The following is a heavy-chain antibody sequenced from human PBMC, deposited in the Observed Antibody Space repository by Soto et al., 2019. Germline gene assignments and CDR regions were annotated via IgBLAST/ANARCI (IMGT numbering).Heavy chain of an antibody. CDR2: IYPGDSDT. CDR3: ARDPRINYYYYGMDV. J-gene: IGHJ6*02. D-gene: IGHD2-15*01. Sequence: GESLKISCKGSGYSFTTYWIGWVRQMPGKGLEGMVIIYPGDSDTRYSPSFQGQVTISADKSTSTAYMELSSLRSEDTAVYYCARDPRINYYYYGMDVWGQGTTVTVSS. V-gene: IGHV5-51*01. CDR1: GYSFTTYW.